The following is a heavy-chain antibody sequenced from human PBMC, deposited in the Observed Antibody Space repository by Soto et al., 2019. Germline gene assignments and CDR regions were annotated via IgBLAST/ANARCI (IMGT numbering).Heavy chain of an antibody. Sequence: QITLKESGTTLVKPTQTLTLTCAFSGLSLTTNGLSVGWVRQPPGKALELLALIYWDDDKRYSPSLKSRLTITRDTSKYQVVLTMTNMDPVDTATYYCAHSSTDLIHAMDVWGQGPTVSVSS. CDR1: GLSLTTNGLS. J-gene: IGHJ6*02. CDR2: IYWDDDK. V-gene: IGHV2-5*02. D-gene: IGHD3-3*01. CDR3: AHSSTDLIHAMDV.